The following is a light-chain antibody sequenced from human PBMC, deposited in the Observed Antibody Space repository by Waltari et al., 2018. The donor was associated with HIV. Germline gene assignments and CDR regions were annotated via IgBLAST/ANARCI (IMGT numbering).Light chain of an antibody. CDR3: QQYNKWPWT. CDR1: QNIANN. J-gene: IGKJ1*01. CDR2: VAS. Sequence: EVVMTQSPATLSVSPGERATLSCRASQNIANNLTWNQQKPGQPPRLLIFVASTRATGIPARFSGSGSGTEFTLTISSLQSEDFAVYYCQQYNKWPWTFGQGTRVEIK. V-gene: IGKV3-15*01.